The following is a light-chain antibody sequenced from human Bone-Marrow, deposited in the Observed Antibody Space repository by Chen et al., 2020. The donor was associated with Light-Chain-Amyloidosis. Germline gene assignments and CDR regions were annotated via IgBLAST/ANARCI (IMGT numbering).Light chain of an antibody. Sequence: SYVLPQPSSVSVAPGQTATLACGGNNIGSTSVHWYQQTPGQAPLLVVYDDSDRPSGIPERLSGSNSGNTATLTSSRVEAGDEADYYGQVWDRSSDRPVFGGGTKLTVL. V-gene: IGLV3-21*02. J-gene: IGLJ3*02. CDR2: DDS. CDR3: QVWDRSSDRPV. CDR1: NIGSTS.